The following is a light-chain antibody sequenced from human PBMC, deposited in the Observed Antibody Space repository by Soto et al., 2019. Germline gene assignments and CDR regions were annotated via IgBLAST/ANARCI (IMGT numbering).Light chain of an antibody. Sequence: QSVLTQPPSVSATPGQTVTISCSGSNSSIGNNCVSWYQQLPGTGPKLLIYDNNKRPSEIPDRFSGSKSGTSATLGITGLQTGDEADYYCGTWDSSLSAGVFGTGTKVTVL. J-gene: IGLJ1*01. CDR2: DNN. CDR3: GTWDSSLSAGV. CDR1: NSSIGNNC. V-gene: IGLV1-51*01.